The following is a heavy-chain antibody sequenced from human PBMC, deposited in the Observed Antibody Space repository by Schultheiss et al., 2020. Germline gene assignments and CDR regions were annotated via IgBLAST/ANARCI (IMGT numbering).Heavy chain of an antibody. D-gene: IGHD2-2*01. V-gene: IGHV4-61*02. CDR2: IYTSGST. CDR1: GYSISSGYY. CDR3: ARIVVVPATDHYYYYYGMDV. Sequence: SETLSLTCTVSGYSISSGYYWGWIRQPAGKGLEWIGRIYTSGSTNYNPSLKSRVTISVDTSKNQFSLKLSSVTAADTAVYYCARIVVVPATDHYYYYYGMDVWGQGTTVTVSS. J-gene: IGHJ6*02.